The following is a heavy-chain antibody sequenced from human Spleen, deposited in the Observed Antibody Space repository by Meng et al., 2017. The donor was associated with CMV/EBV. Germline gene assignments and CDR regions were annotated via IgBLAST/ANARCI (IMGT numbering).Heavy chain of an antibody. D-gene: IGHD7-27*01. J-gene: IGHJ4*02. CDR3: ERVHWGNWGLFDY. CDR2: ISSSSSYR. Sequence: ASGFRFSSYSMNWVRQAPGKGQGWVSSISSSSSYRDYADAVKGQFTISRDNAKDTLYLQMNSLRAEDTAVYYCERVHWGNWGLFDYWGQGTLVTVSS. CDR1: GFRFSSYS. V-gene: IGHV3-21*01.